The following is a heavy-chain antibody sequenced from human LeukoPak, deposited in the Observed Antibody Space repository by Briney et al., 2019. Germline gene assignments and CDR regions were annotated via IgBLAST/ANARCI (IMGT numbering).Heavy chain of an antibody. Sequence: SQTLSLTCTVSGGSISSGSYYWSWIRQPAGKGLEWIGRIYTSGSTNYNPSLKSRVTISVDTSKNQFSLKLSSVTAADTAVYYCARDRRLWGSTQIDIWGQGIMVTVSS. CDR2: IYTSGST. CDR3: ARDRRLWGSTQIDI. D-gene: IGHD3-16*01. V-gene: IGHV4-61*02. J-gene: IGHJ3*02. CDR1: GGSISSGSYY.